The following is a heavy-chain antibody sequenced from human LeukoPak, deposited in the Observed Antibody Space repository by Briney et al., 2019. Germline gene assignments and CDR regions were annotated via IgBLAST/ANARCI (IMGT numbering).Heavy chain of an antibody. CDR1: GFTFSSYS. D-gene: IGHD3-10*01. J-gene: IGHJ4*02. CDR3: ARATVLLWFGERYYFDY. CDR2: ISSSSSYI. Sequence: PGGSLRLSCAASGFTFSSYSMNWVRQAPGKGLEWVSSISSSSSYIYYADSAKGRFTISRDNAKNSLYLQMNSLRAEDTAVYYCARATVLLWFGERYYFDYWAREPWSPSPQ. V-gene: IGHV3-21*01.